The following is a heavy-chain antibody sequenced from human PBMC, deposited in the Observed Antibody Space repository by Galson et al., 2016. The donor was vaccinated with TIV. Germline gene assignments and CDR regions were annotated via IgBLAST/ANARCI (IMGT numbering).Heavy chain of an antibody. V-gene: IGHV3-23*01. CDR1: GFRFNEYE. D-gene: IGHD6-25*01. J-gene: IGHJ4*02. Sequence: SLRLSFAASGFRFNEYEMSWVRQAPGKGLEWVSALSGGATNTYYSDSVKGRFTISRDNSQNKVFLEMDSLRVDDTAVYYCAKDRGYFEGFDHWGPGTLVTVSS. CDR3: AKDRGYFEGFDH. CDR2: LSGGATNT.